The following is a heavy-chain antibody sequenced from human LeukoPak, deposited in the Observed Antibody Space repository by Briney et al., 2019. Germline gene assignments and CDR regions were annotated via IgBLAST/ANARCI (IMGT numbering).Heavy chain of an antibody. Sequence: PGGSLRLSCAASGFTFSSYGMNWVRQAPGKGLEWVSSISSSSRYRYYADSVKGRFPISRDNTKNSLYLQMNSLRAEDTAVYYCARVAAAFYYYYMDVWGKGPRSPSP. V-gene: IGHV3-21*01. D-gene: IGHD6-13*01. CDR2: ISSSSRYR. CDR1: GFTFSSYG. CDR3: ARVAAAFYYYYMDV. J-gene: IGHJ6*03.